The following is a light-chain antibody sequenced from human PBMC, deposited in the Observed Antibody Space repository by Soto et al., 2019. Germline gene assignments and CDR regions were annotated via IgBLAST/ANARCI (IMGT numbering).Light chain of an antibody. V-gene: IGLV8-61*01. J-gene: IGLJ3*02. CDR2: STN. CDR3: VLYMGSGIGV. Sequence: QTVVTQEPSFSVSPGRTVTLTCGLSSGSVSTSYYPSWYQQTQGQAPRTLIYSTNTRSSGVPDRFSGSILGNKAALTITGAQADDEYDYYCVLYMGSGIGVFGGGTKLTVL. CDR1: SGSVSTSYY.